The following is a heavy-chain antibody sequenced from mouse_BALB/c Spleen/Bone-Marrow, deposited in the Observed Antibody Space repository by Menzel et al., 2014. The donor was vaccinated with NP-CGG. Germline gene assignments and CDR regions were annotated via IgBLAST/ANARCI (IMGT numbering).Heavy chain of an antibody. D-gene: IGHD2-4*01. V-gene: IGHV1-14*01. CDR2: INPYNDGT. J-gene: IGHJ4*01. CDR3: AREGGLRRGDYYAMDY. CDR1: GYTFTAYV. Sequence: EVQLQQSGPELVKPGASVKMSCKASGYTFTAYVMHWVKQKPGQGLEWIGYINPYNDGTKYNEMFKGKATLTSDKSSGTAYMELSSLTSEDSAVYYCAREGGLRRGDYYAMDYWGQGTSVTVSS.